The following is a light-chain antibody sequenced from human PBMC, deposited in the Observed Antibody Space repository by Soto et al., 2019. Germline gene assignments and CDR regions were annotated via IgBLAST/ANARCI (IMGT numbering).Light chain of an antibody. J-gene: IGKJ4*01. CDR3: QQFHNWPLT. CDR2: GAS. CDR1: QSVSSN. Sequence: EIVMTQSPVTLSVSPGERATLSFRASQSVSSNLAWSQQKPGQPPRLRIYGASTRASGIPARFSGSGSGTEFTLTISSLQSEDFAFFYCQQFHNWPLTFGGGTKVEIK. V-gene: IGKV3-15*01.